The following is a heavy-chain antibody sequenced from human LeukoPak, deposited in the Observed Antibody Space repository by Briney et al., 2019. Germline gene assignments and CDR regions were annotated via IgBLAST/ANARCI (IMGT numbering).Heavy chain of an antibody. Sequence: GRSLRLSCAASGFTFSSYAMHWVRQAPGKGLEWVAVISYDGSNKYYADSVKGRFTISRDNSKNTLYLQMNSLRAEDTAVYYCASLPGHYYYDSSGDPVGWGQGTLVTVSS. CDR3: ASLPGHYYYDSSGDPVG. J-gene: IGHJ4*02. CDR1: GFTFSSYA. D-gene: IGHD3-22*01. CDR2: ISYDGSNK. V-gene: IGHV3-30-3*01.